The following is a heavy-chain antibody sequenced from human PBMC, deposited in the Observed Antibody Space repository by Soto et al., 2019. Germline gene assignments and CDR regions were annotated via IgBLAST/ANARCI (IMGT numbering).Heavy chain of an antibody. V-gene: IGHV1-18*01. CDR1: GYTFTNYG. CDR2: ISAYNGNT. Sequence: QVQLVQSGAEVKKPGASVKVSCKASGYTFTNYGISWVRQAPGQGLEWMAWISAYNGNTNYAQKLQGRVTMTTDTATSTAYRERRSLRSDDTAVYYCARQKGDSRIDIWGQGTMVTVSS. D-gene: IGHD3-22*01. J-gene: IGHJ3*02. CDR3: ARQKGDSRIDI.